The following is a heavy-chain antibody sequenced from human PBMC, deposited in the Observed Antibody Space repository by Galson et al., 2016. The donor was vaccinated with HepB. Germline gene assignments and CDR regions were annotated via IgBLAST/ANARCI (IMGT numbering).Heavy chain of an antibody. Sequence: ETLSLTCVVSGGSISSSYWWSWVRQLPGKGLEWIGEIHYSGSTSYNPSLKGRVTISIAKSKNQFTLKLNSVSAADTAVYYCAIAVGLYYVSESSYPTHNFDYWGQGTLVTVSS. CDR2: IHYSGST. J-gene: IGHJ4*02. V-gene: IGHV4-4*02. CDR1: GGSISSSYW. CDR3: AIAVGLYYVSESSYPTHNFDY. D-gene: IGHD3-10*01.